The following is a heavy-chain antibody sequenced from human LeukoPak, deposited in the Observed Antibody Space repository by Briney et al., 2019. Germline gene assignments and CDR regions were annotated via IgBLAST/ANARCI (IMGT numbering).Heavy chain of an antibody. V-gene: IGHV4-59*01. CDR3: ARSSYYYGADALDI. CDR2: IYYSGSP. D-gene: IGHD3-10*01. CDR1: GGSISSYY. Sequence: SETLSLTCTVSGGSISSYYWSWIRQPPGKGLEGIGYIYYSGSPNYNPSLKSRVTISVDTSKNPFSLKLSSVTAADTAVYYCARSSYYYGADALDIWGQGTTVTVSS. J-gene: IGHJ3*02.